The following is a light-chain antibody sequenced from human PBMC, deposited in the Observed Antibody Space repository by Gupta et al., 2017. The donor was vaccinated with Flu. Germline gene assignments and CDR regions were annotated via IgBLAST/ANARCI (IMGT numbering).Light chain of an antibody. V-gene: IGKV3-20*01. Sequence: TLSLSPVGSAALSCWAGQDLSRSYLGWYQQKQGQAPKLLIYGTSSWDTGIPDRFSGSGSGTDFTLTISRREPEDFAVYYCQQYGSHPLFIFGHGTKVEIK. J-gene: IGKJ3*01. CDR1: QDLSRSY. CDR2: GTS. CDR3: QQYGSHPLFI.